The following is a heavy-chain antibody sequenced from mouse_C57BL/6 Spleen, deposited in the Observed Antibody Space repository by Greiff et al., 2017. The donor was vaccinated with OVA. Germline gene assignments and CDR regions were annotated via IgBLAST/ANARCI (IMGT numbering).Heavy chain of an antibody. CDR2: ISSGSSTI. J-gene: IGHJ2*01. CDR1: GFTFSDYG. Sequence: EVQLVESGGGLVKPGGSLKLSCAASGFTFSDYGMHWVRQAPEKGLEWVAYISSGSSTIYYADTVKGRFTISRDNAKNTLFLQMTSLRSEDTAMYYCARPDLYYGTPYFDYWGQGTTLTVSS. D-gene: IGHD1-1*01. CDR3: ARPDLYYGTPYFDY. V-gene: IGHV5-17*01.